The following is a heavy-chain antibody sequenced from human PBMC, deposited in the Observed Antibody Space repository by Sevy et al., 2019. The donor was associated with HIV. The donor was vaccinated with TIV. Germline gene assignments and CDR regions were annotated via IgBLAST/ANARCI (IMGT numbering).Heavy chain of an antibody. CDR1: GGSITSLY. V-gene: IGHV4-59*08. J-gene: IGHJ4*02. D-gene: IGHD1-26*01. Sequence: SETLSLTCTVSGGSITSLYWNWIRQPPGKGLEWIANIYYNGHINYNPSLKSRFTLSLDTSKNQFSLRVSAVTAADTAMYYCAGENAWGRGYSWGQGTLVTVSS. CDR2: IYYNGHI. CDR3: AGENAWGRGYS.